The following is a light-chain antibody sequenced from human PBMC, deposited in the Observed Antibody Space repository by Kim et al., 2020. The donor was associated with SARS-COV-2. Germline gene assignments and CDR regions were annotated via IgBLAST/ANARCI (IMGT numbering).Light chain of an antibody. Sequence: PGKTATITCGGTNVGFKSVPWYLQKPGQAPVLVVYFDSDRPSGLPDRFSGSNSGNTATLTISRVEAGDEADYYCQVWDDTNDRFVFGPGTKVTVL. CDR2: FDS. J-gene: IGLJ1*01. CDR3: QVWDDTNDRFV. V-gene: IGLV3-21*03. CDR1: NVGFKS.